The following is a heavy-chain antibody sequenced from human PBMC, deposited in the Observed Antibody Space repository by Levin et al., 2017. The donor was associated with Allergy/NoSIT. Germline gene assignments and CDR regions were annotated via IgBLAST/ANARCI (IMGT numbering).Heavy chain of an antibody. V-gene: IGHV3-66*01. CDR3: AREGYYYYGMDV. Sequence: GESLKISCAASGFTVSSNYMSWVRQAPGKGLEWVSVIYSGGSTYYAGSVKGRFTISRDNSKNTLYLQMNSLRAEDTAVYYCAREGYYYYGMDVWGQGTTVTVSS. J-gene: IGHJ6*02. CDR1: GFTVSSNY. CDR2: IYSGGST.